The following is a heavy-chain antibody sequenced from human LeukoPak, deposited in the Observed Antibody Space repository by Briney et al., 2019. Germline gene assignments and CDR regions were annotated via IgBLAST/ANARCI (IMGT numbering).Heavy chain of an antibody. CDR3: ARQAYYYDSSGLFDY. CDR2: INHSGST. V-gene: IGHV4-34*01. Sequence: SETLSLTCAVYGGSFSGYYYNWIRQPPGKGLEWIGEINHSGSTNYNPSLKSRVTISVDTSKNQFSLKLSSVTAADTAVYYCARQAYYYDSSGLFDYWGQGTLVTVSS. CDR1: GGSFSGYY. J-gene: IGHJ4*02. D-gene: IGHD3-22*01.